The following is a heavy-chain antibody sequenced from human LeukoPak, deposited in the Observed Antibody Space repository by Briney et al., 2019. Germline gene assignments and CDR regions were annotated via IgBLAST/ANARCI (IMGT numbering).Heavy chain of an antibody. Sequence: GASVKVSCKASGYTFTGYYMHWVRQAPGQGLEWMGWINPNSGGTNYAQKFQGRVTMTRNTSISTAYMELSSLRSEDTAVYYCATSRPPQYDYVWGSYRPTDAFDIWGQGTMVTVSS. J-gene: IGHJ3*02. D-gene: IGHD3-16*02. CDR2: INPNSGGT. CDR1: GYTFTGYY. CDR3: ATSRPPQYDYVWGSYRPTDAFDI. V-gene: IGHV1-2*02.